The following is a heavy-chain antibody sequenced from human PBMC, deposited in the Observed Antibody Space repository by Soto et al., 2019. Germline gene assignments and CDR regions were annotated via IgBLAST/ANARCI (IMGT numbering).Heavy chain of an antibody. CDR1: GGSMSSGTYF. CDR2: IHYSGST. Sequence: QVQLQESGPGLVKPSETLSLTCSVSGGSMSSGTYFWTWIRQHPGKGLEWIGYIHYSGSTSYNPSLKSPATISAHTPKQPCSLRLRPVSAAATALYLCATKVRAPFPFRYDYYYYMDVWGKGTTVTVSS. J-gene: IGHJ6*03. V-gene: IGHV4-31*01. CDR3: ATKVRAPFPFRYDYYYYMDV.